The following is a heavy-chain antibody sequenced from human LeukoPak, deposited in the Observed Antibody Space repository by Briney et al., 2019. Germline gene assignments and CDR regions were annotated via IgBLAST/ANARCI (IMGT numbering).Heavy chain of an antibody. CDR3: AKERASGYFDY. CDR1: GFTFSSYG. V-gene: IGHV3-33*06. J-gene: IGHJ4*02. Sequence: PGGSLRLSCAASGFTFSSYGMHWVRQAPGKGLEWVAVIWYDGSSKYYADSVKGRFTISRDNSKNTLYLQMNSLRAEDTAVYYCAKERASGYFDYWGQGTLVTVSS. CDR2: IWYDGSSK.